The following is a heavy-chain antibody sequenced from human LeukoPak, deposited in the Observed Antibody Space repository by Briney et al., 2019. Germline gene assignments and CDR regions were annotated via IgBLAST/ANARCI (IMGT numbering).Heavy chain of an antibody. D-gene: IGHD3-22*01. CDR3: AKDFAPMIVVVIGPFDY. CDR1: GFTFSSYG. Sequence: PGGSLRLSCAASGFTFSSYGMHWVRQAPGKGLEWVAVIWYDGSNKYYADSVKGRFTISRDNSKNTLYLQMNSLRAEDTAVYYCAKDFAPMIVVVIGPFDYWGQGTLVTVSS. V-gene: IGHV3-30*02. J-gene: IGHJ4*02. CDR2: IWYDGSNK.